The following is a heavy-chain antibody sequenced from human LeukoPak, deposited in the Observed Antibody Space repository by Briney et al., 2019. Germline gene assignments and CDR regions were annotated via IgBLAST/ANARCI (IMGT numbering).Heavy chain of an antibody. CDR1: TSH. V-gene: IGHV1-18*01. CDR2: IGSYEGDT. J-gene: IGHJ5*01. CDR3: ARDFWNFYDSSGYYRDFDS. Sequence: ASVKVSCKATSHISWVRQAPGEGLEWMGWIGSYEGDTYYAQKFQGRVTVTTDTSTNTAYMELRSLRADDTAVYYCARDFWNFYDSSGYYRDFDSWGQGTLVTVSS. D-gene: IGHD3-22*01.